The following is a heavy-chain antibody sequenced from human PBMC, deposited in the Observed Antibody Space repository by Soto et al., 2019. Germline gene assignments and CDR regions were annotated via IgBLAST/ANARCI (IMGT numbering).Heavy chain of an antibody. D-gene: IGHD1-7*01. CDR2: MNPNSGNT. J-gene: IGHJ4*02. V-gene: IGHV1-8*01. Sequence: ASVKVSCKASGYTFTSYDINWVRQATGQGLEWMGWMNPNSGNTGYAQKFQGRVTMTTDTSTSTAYMELRSLRSDDTAVYYCARRYGTTFDYWGQGTLVTVSS. CDR1: GYTFTSYD. CDR3: ARRYGTTFDY.